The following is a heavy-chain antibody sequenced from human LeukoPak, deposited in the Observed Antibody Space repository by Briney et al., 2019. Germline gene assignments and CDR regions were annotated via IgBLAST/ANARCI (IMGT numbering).Heavy chain of an antibody. CDR2: IYYSGST. J-gene: IGHJ4*02. CDR1: GGSISSGSYY. D-gene: IGHD6-13*01. V-gene: IGHV4-61*10. CDR3: ARDSRAALDY. Sequence: SQTLSLTCTVSGGSISSGSYYWSWIRQPAGKGLEWIGYIYYSGSTNYNPSLKSRVTISVDTSKNQFSLKLSSVTAADTAVYYCARDSRAALDYWGQGTLVTVSS.